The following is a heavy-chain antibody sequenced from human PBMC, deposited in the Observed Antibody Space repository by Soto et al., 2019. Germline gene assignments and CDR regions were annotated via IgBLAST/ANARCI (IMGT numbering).Heavy chain of an antibody. D-gene: IGHD3-16*01. Sequence: GGSLRLSCAASGFTFSSYSMNWVRQAPGKGLEWVSSISSSSSYIYYADSVKGRFTISRDNAKNSLYLQMNSLRAEDTAVYYCARVGPARAFDIWGQGTMVTVSS. J-gene: IGHJ3*02. V-gene: IGHV3-21*01. CDR3: ARVGPARAFDI. CDR2: ISSSSSYI. CDR1: GFTFSSYS.